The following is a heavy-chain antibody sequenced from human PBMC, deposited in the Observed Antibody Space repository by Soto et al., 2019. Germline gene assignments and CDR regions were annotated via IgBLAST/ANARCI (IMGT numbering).Heavy chain of an antibody. CDR3: ARWGTTGGLDV. CDR1: GFTFRSYV. Sequence: QVQLVESGGGVVQPGTSLRLSGVGSGFTFRSYVIHWVRQAPGKGLEWVALTSYDGTNNYYGDSVKGRFTISRDNSKNTVDLQMDSLRLEDTSLYYCARWGTTGGLDVWGPGTLVSVSS. V-gene: IGHV3-30*19. CDR2: TSYDGTNN. D-gene: IGHD3-16*01. J-gene: IGHJ4*02.